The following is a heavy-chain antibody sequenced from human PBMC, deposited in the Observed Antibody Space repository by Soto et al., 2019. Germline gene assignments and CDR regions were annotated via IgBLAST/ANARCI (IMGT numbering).Heavy chain of an antibody. CDR1: GYTFTTYG. D-gene: IGHD4-17*01. V-gene: IGHV1-18*01. J-gene: IGHJ4*02. CDR3: ARGRYGDY. CDR2: SSAYSGNT. Sequence: QVQLVQSGAEVKKPGASVKVSCKASGYTFTTYGISWVRQAPGQGLEWVGGSSAYSGNTKYAQKLQGRVTMTTDTSTSPAYMEVRSPISDGTAVDYCARGRYGDYWGQGTLVTTSS.